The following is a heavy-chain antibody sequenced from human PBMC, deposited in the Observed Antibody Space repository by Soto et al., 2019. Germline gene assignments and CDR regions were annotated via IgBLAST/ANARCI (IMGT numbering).Heavy chain of an antibody. V-gene: IGHV1-69*06. Sequence: SVKVSCKASGGTFSSYAISWVRQAPGQGLEWMGGIIPIFGTANYAQKFQGRVMITADKSTSTAYMELSSLRSEDTAVYYCASPAVVITPSFDYWGQGTLVTVSS. CDR3: ASPAVVITPSFDY. CDR1: GGTFSSYA. J-gene: IGHJ4*02. D-gene: IGHD3-22*01. CDR2: IIPIFGTA.